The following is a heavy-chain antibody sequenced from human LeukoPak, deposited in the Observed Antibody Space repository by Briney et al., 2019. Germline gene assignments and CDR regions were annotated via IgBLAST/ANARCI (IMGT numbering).Heavy chain of an antibody. D-gene: IGHD5-18*01. J-gene: IGHJ4*02. CDR1: GYSISSDYY. CDR3: ARIEDVTRGYNHAYYFDY. V-gene: IGHV4-38-2*02. Sequence: SETLSLTCTVSGYSISSDYYWGWIRQPPGKGLEWIGNIFHNGNTYYNPSLKSRVTMSIDTSKKQFSLKLRTATAADTAVYYCARIEDVTRGYNHAYYFDYWGQGTLVTVS. CDR2: IFHNGNT.